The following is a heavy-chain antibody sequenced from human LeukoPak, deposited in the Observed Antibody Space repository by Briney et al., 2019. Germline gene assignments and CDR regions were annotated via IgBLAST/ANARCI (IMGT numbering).Heavy chain of an antibody. Sequence: SQTLSLTCAISGDTVSNIGAAWNWLRQSPSRGLEWLGRTFYASSASRWITDYAVSVRSRITINPDTTKNQFSLQLNSVTPDDTAVYYCARGRMNYYAMDVWGQGTTVTVSS. CDR1: GDTVSNIGAA. V-gene: IGHV6-1*01. CDR3: ARGRMNYYAMDV. J-gene: IGHJ6*02. CDR2: TFYASSASRWIT.